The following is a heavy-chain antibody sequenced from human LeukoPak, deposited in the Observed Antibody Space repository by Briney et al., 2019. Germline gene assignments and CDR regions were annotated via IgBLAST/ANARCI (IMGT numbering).Heavy chain of an antibody. Sequence: SESPSLAFTLSGASVGGDSSSCVRHPPGRGLEWIGYILYSGSTNYNPSLKGPLTLSVDTSKNQFSLKLSSLIAVDMAVYYCARHHYDSSGEPYSFD. D-gene: IGHD3-22*01. CDR3: ARHHYDSSGEPYSFD. V-gene: IGHV4-59*08. CDR1: GASVGGDS. CDR2: ILYSGST. J-gene: IGHJ3*02.